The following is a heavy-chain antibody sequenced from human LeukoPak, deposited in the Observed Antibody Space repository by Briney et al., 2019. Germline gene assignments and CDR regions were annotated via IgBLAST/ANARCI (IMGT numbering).Heavy chain of an antibody. CDR3: ARGTGSSRTDYFDY. Sequence: GGSLRLSCAASEFTLSNYWMSWVRQAPGKGLEWVANIKQDGSEKYYVDSVKGRFTISRDNAKNSLYLQMNSLRAEDTAVYYCARGTGSSRTDYFDYWGQGTLVTVPS. D-gene: IGHD6-13*01. V-gene: IGHV3-7*01. CDR2: IKQDGSEK. CDR1: EFTLSNYW. J-gene: IGHJ4*02.